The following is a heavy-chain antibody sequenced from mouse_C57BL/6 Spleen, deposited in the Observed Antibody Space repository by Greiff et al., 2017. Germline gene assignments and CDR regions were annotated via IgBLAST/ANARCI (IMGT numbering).Heavy chain of an antibody. V-gene: IGHV1-64*01. Sequence: QVQLQQPGAELVKPGASVKLSCKASGYTFTSYWMHWVKQRPGQGLEWIGMIHPNSGSTNYNEKFKSKATLTVDKSSSTAYMQLSSLTSEDSAVYDCARGLRLRPYAMDYWGHGTSVTVSS. J-gene: IGHJ4*01. CDR1: GYTFTSYW. CDR3: ARGLRLRPYAMDY. D-gene: IGHD3-2*02. CDR2: IHPNSGST.